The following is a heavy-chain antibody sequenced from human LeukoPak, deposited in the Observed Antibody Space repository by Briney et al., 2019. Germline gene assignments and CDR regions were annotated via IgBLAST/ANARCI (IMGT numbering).Heavy chain of an antibody. CDR3: TRHGGYYDSSGYWWPKIYYYYMDV. V-gene: IGHV3-73*01. CDR2: IRSKANSYAT. J-gene: IGHJ6*03. D-gene: IGHD3-22*01. CDR1: GFTFSGSA. Sequence: GGSLRLSCAASGFTFSGSAMHWVRQASGKGLEWVGRIRSKANSYATAYAASVKGRFTISRDDSKNTAYLQMNSLKTEDTAVYYCTRHGGYYDSSGYWWPKIYYYYMDVWGKGTTVTVSS.